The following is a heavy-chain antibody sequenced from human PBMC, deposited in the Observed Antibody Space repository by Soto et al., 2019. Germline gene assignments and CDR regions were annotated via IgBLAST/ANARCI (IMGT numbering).Heavy chain of an antibody. Sequence: QVQLVQSGAEVKKPGASVRVSCKASGYTFTTYAIHWVRQAPGQRLEWMGWVNAENGNTKYSQKFQGRVTITVDTSARTAYMEMSSLRSEDTAVYYCARDIFGLLTLGVSDFWGQGTLVTVSS. D-gene: IGHD3-10*02. J-gene: IGHJ4*02. CDR1: GYTFTTYA. CDR3: ARDIFGLLTLGVSDF. CDR2: VNAENGNT. V-gene: IGHV1-3*01.